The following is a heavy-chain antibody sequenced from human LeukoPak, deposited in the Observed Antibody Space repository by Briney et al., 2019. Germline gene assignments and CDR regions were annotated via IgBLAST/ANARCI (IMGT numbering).Heavy chain of an antibody. Sequence: ASVKVSCKASGYTFTSYGISWVRQAPGQGLEWMGWISAYNGNTNYAQKLQGRVTMTTDTSTSTAYMELRSLRSDDTAVYYCARGSNYGSGSYTLYFDYWGQGTLVTVSS. D-gene: IGHD3-10*01. J-gene: IGHJ4*02. V-gene: IGHV1-18*04. CDR1: GYTFTSYG. CDR2: ISAYNGNT. CDR3: ARGSNYGSGSYTLYFDY.